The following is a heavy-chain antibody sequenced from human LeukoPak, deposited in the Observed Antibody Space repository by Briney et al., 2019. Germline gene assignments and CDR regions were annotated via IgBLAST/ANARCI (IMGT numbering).Heavy chain of an antibody. D-gene: IGHD6-19*01. V-gene: IGHV3-30*04. CDR1: GFTFSSYA. Sequence: GGSLRLSCAASGFTFSSYAMHWVRQAPGKGLEWVAVISYDGSNKYYADSVKGRFTISRDNSKNTLYLQMNSLRAEDTAVYYCARGIAVAARGWFDPWGRGTLVTVSS. CDR2: ISYDGSNK. J-gene: IGHJ5*02. CDR3: ARGIAVAARGWFDP.